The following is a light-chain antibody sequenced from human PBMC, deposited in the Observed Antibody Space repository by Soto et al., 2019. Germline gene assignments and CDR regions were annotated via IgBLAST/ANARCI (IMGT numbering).Light chain of an antibody. Sequence: IQMTQSPSTLSAYVGDRVTITCRASQSISSWLAWYQQKPGKAPKLLIYDASSLESGVPSRFSGSGSGTEFTLTISSLQPDDFATYYCQQYNSYSGAFGQGTKVEIK. CDR3: QQYNSYSGA. J-gene: IGKJ1*01. CDR1: QSISSW. V-gene: IGKV1-5*01. CDR2: DAS.